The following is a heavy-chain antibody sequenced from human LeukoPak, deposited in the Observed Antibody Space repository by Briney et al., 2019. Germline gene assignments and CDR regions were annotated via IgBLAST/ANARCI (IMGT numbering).Heavy chain of an antibody. CDR2: ISTGSSTI. D-gene: IGHD3-10*01. CDR1: RFTFSSYS. CDR3: ARDVERTGGTYYYGSGSPRG. J-gene: IGHJ4*02. V-gene: IGHV3-48*02. Sequence: PGGSLRLSCAASRFTFSSYSMNWVRQAPGKGLEWVSYISTGSSTIYYADSVKGRFTISRDNAKNSLYLQMSSLRDEDTAVYYCARDVERTGGTYYYGSGSPRGWGQGTLVTVSS.